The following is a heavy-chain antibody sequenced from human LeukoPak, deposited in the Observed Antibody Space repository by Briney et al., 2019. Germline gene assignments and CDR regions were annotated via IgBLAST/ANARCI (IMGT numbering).Heavy chain of an antibody. J-gene: IGHJ4*02. Sequence: PGRSLRLSCAASGFTFSSYAMHWVRQAPGKGLEWVAVISYDGSNKYYADSVKGRFTISRDNSKNTLYLQMNSLRAEDTAVYYCAKVTFGELLVDFVYWGQGTLVTVSS. CDR3: AKVTFGELLVDFVY. CDR1: GFTFSSYA. CDR2: ISYDGSNK. V-gene: IGHV3-30-3*01. D-gene: IGHD3-10*01.